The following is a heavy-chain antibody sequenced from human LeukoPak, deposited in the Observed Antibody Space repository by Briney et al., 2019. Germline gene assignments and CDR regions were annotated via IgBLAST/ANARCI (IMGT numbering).Heavy chain of an antibody. CDR3: ASGSGSYWYFDL. J-gene: IGHJ2*01. D-gene: IGHD3-22*01. CDR1: GFTFSSYE. Sequence: PGGSLRLSCAASGFTFSSYEMNWVRQAPGKGLEGVSYISSSGSTIYYADSVKGRSTISRDNAKNSLYLQMNSLRAEDTAVYYCASGSGSYWYFDLWGRGTLVTVSS. CDR2: ISSSGSTI. V-gene: IGHV3-48*03.